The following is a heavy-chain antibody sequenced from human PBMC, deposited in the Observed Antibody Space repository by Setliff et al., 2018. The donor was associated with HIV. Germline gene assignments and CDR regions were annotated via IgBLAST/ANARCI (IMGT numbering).Heavy chain of an antibody. D-gene: IGHD3-9*01. J-gene: IGHJ5*02. CDR1: GGSISNYY. CDR3: ARARYGTSFDP. V-gene: IGHV4-59*01. CDR2: VYYNGGT. Sequence: SETLSLTCTVSGGSISNYYWSWIRQPPGKGLEWIGYVYYNGGTQYNPSLKSRVTISADTSKNQFSLKLNSVTAADTAVYFCARARYGTSFDPWGQGTLVTVPQ.